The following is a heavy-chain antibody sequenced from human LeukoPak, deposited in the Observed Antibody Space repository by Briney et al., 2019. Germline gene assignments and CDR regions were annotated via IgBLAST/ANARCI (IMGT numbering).Heavy chain of an antibody. CDR3: ARRYFDSSGSYNPYYFDY. Sequence: ASVKVSCKASGYTFTSYYMHWVRQAPGQGLEWMGIINPSGGSTSYAQKFQGRVTITRDTSASTAYMELSSLRSEDTAVYYCARRYFDSSGSYNPYYFDYWGQGTLVTVSS. CDR1: GYTFTSYY. J-gene: IGHJ4*02. CDR2: INPSGGST. V-gene: IGHV1-46*01. D-gene: IGHD3-22*01.